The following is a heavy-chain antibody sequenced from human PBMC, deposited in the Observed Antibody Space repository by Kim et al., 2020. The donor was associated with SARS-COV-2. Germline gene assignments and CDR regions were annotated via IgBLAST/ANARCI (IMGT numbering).Heavy chain of an antibody. CDR3: ARRGGYDFIEDAFDI. CDR2: IWYDGSNK. J-gene: IGHJ3*02. V-gene: IGHV3-33*01. CDR1: GFTFSSYG. Sequence: GGSLRLSCAASGFTFSSYGMHWVRQAPGKGLEWVAVIWYDGSNKYYADSVKGRFTISRDNSKNTLYLQMNSLRAEDTAVYYCARRGGYDFIEDAFDIWGQGTMVTVSS. D-gene: IGHD5-12*01.